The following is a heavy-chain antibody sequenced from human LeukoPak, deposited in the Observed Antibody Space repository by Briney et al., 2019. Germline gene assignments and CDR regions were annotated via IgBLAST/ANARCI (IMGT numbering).Heavy chain of an antibody. D-gene: IGHD1-26*01. V-gene: IGHV1-69*13. Sequence: SVKVSCKASGGTFSSYAISWVRQAPGQGLEWMGGIIPIFGTANYAQKFQGRVTITADESTSTAYMELSSLRSGDTAVYYCARGIVGATTPDYWGQGTLVTVSS. CDR2: IIPIFGTA. CDR1: GGTFSSYA. J-gene: IGHJ4*02. CDR3: ARGIVGATTPDY.